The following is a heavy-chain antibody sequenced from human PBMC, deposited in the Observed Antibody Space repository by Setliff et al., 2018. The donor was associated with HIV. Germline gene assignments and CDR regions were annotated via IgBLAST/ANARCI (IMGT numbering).Heavy chain of an antibody. D-gene: IGHD1-1*01. CDR3: ARDCGMGPATDNFDP. CDR1: GNTFSSYG. CDR2: VHGGTGKT. Sequence: ASVKVSCKASGNTFSSYGITWVRQAPGQGLEWMGFVHGGTGKTQYLEKFQDRITMTSDTSATTAYMELSSLNSEDSAIYYCARDCGMGPATDNFDPWGQGTLVTVSS. J-gene: IGHJ5*02. V-gene: IGHV1-3*01.